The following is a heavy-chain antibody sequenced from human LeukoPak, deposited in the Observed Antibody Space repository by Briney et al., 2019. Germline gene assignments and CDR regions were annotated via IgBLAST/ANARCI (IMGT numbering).Heavy chain of an antibody. D-gene: IGHD2-2*02. CDR2: IWYDGSNK. V-gene: IGHV3-33*01. J-gene: IGHJ6*02. CDR1: GFNFSSYG. CDR3: ARVPRAIPFYYGMDV. Sequence: GRSLRLSCAASGFNFSSYGMHWVRQAPGKGLEWVAVIWYDGSNKYYADSVKGRFTISRDNSKNTLYLQMNSLRAEDTAVYYCARVPRAIPFYYGMDVWGQGTTVTVSS.